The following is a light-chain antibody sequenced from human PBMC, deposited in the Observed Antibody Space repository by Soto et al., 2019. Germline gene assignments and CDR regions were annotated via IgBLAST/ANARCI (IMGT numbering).Light chain of an antibody. CDR3: QFYGSSLIT. CDR2: GVY. CDR1: QSVSSN. V-gene: IGKV3-20*01. J-gene: IGKJ5*01. Sequence: EIVMTQSPTILSVSPGERATLSCRASQSVSSNLAWYQQKPGQPPRLLMYGVYTRATGIPDRFSGSGSGTDFTLTISRLEPEDFAIYYCQFYGSSLITFGQGTRLEIK.